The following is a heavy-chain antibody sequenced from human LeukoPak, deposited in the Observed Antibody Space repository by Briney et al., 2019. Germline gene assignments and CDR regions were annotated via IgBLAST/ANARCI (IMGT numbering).Heavy chain of an antibody. CDR2: IYTSGST. V-gene: IGHV4-4*07. Sequence: PSETLSLTCTVSGGSISSYYWSWIRQPAGKGLEWIGHIYTSGSTNYNPSLKSRVTMSVDTSKNQFSLKLSSVTAADTAVYYCARVVSRGWFGGEDYNWFDPWGQGTLVTVSS. D-gene: IGHD6-19*01. CDR3: ARVVSRGWFGGEDYNWFDP. CDR1: GGSISSYY. J-gene: IGHJ5*02.